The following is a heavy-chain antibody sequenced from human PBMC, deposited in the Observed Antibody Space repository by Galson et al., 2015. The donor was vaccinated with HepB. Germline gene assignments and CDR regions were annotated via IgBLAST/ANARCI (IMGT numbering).Heavy chain of an antibody. CDR1: GFTFTDFA. J-gene: IGHJ4*02. V-gene: IGHV3-30*18. D-gene: IGHD3-22*01. CDR2: ILYDGGNK. CDR3: AKNYYYDTSGGIDS. Sequence: SLRLSCAASGFTFTDFAMHWVRQAPGKGLERVAVILYDGGNKYYADSVKGRFTISRDNSKNTLYLQMNSLRAEDTAVYYCAKNYYYDTSGGIDSWGQGTLVTVSS.